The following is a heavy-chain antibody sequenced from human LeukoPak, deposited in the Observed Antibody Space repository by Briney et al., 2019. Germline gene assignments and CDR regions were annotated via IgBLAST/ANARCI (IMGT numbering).Heavy chain of an antibody. V-gene: IGHV4-61*02. Sequence: SETLSLTCTVSDGSISSGSYYWSWIRQPAGKGLEWIGRIYTSGSTNYNPSLKSRVTISVDTSKNQFSLKLSSVTAADTAVYYCAREPFGGVDYWGQGTLVTVSS. CDR3: AREPFGGVDY. CDR2: IYTSGST. D-gene: IGHD2-8*02. CDR1: DGSISSGSYY. J-gene: IGHJ4*02.